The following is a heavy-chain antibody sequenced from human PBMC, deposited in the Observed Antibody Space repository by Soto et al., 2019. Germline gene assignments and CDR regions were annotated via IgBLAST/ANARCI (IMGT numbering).Heavy chain of an antibody. Sequence: GGSLRLSCAASGFTFSSYAMSWVRQAPGKWLEWVSGISHSGGSTYYADSVKGRFTISRDNSKNTLHLQMNSLRAEDTAVYYCAKVHRYYDILTGDYTAPFDIWGQGTMVTVSS. D-gene: IGHD3-9*01. V-gene: IGHV3-23*01. CDR2: ISHSGGST. CDR3: AKVHRYYDILTGDYTAPFDI. CDR1: GFTFSSYA. J-gene: IGHJ3*02.